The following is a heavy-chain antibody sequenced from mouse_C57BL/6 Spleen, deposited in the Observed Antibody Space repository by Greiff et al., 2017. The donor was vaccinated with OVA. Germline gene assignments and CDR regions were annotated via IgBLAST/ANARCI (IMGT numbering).Heavy chain of an antibody. Sequence: QVTLKVSGAELVRPGASVTLSCKASGYTFTDYEMHWVKQTPVHGLEWIGAIDPETGGTAYNQKFKGKAILTADKSSSTAYMELRSLTSEDSAVYYCTRRKFMVTRAMDYWGQGTSVTVSS. CDR3: TRRKFMVTRAMDY. CDR2: IDPETGGT. CDR1: GYTFTDYE. J-gene: IGHJ4*01. D-gene: IGHD2-2*01. V-gene: IGHV1-15*01.